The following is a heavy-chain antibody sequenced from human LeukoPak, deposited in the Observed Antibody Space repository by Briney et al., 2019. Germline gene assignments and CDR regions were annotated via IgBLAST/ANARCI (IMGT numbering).Heavy chain of an antibody. CDR1: GYSISSGYY. CDR3: ASTYCSSTSCYTHFDY. CDR2: IYHSGST. V-gene: IGHV4-38-2*02. Sequence: SETLSLTCTVSGYSISSGYYWGWTRQPPGKGLEWIGSIYHSGSTYYNPSLKSRVTISVDTSKNQFSLKLSSVTAADTAVYYCASTYCSSTSCYTHFDYWGQGTLVTVSS. J-gene: IGHJ4*02. D-gene: IGHD2-2*02.